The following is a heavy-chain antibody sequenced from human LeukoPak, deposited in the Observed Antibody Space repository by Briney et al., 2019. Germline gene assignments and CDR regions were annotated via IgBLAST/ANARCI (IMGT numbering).Heavy chain of an antibody. Sequence: PGGSLRLSCAASGFTVSSNYMSWVRQTPGKGLEWVSVIYSGGSTYYADSVKGRFTISRDNSKNTLYLQMNSLRAEDTAMYYCAREVPSGSYFDYWGQGTLVTVSS. CDR1: GFTVSSNY. CDR3: AREVPSGSYFDY. V-gene: IGHV3-53*01. D-gene: IGHD1-26*01. J-gene: IGHJ4*02. CDR2: IYSGGST.